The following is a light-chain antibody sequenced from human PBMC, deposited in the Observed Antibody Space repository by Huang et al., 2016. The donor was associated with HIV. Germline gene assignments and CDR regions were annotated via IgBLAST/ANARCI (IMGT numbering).Light chain of an antibody. CDR3: QQRSVCPLT. Sequence: EVVLTQSPVTLTLSPGESATLSCTTSQDVGSTLAWYQQRPGQAPRLLIHDASSRATDIPARFSGSGSGTDFTLTISSLEPEDFAVYYCQQRSVCPLTFGGGTKVEI. V-gene: IGKV3D-11*01. CDR1: QDVGST. J-gene: IGKJ4*01. CDR2: DAS.